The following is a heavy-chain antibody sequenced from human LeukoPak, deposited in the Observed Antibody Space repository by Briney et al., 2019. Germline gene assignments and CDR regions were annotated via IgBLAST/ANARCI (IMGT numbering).Heavy chain of an antibody. Sequence: GASLRLSCAASGCTFRNYAMSWVRQAPGKGLEWVSAIVGNGVSTYYADSVQGRFTISRDNSKNTLYLQMNSLRAEDTALYYCTKWGDYDGSTGYYDSDYWGQGTLVTVSS. J-gene: IGHJ4*02. D-gene: IGHD3-9*01. CDR1: GCTFRNYA. CDR2: IVGNGVST. CDR3: TKWGDYDGSTGYYDSDY. V-gene: IGHV3-23*01.